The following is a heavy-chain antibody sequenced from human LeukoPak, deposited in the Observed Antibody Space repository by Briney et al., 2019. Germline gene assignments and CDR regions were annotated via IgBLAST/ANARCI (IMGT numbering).Heavy chain of an antibody. Sequence: PSETLSLTCTVSGVSVSSHYWSWIRQPPGKGPHWIAYIYSSGSTNYNPSLKSRVTISLDTSKNQFSLNLSSVTAADTAVYYCARGSGTTIFDYWGQGTLVTVSS. J-gene: IGHJ4*02. V-gene: IGHV4-59*02. CDR2: IYSSGST. CDR3: ARGSGTTIFDY. D-gene: IGHD1-14*01. CDR1: GVSVSSHY.